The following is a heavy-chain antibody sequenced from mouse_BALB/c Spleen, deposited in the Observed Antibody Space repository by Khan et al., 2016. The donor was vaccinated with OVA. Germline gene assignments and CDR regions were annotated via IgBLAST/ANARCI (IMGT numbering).Heavy chain of an antibody. CDR1: GFNIKDTY. CDR3: DREDYRSDGFAY. J-gene: IGHJ3*01. V-gene: IGHV14-3*02. CDR2: IDPINGNV. D-gene: IGHD2-14*01. Sequence: EVQLQESGAELVKPGASVKLSCTASGFNIKDTYLYWVKQRPEQGLEWIGTIDPINGNVKYDPKFQGQFTITTDTSTNTPYLQLSSLKSEEAAVYFGDREDYRSDGFAYWGQGTLVTVSA.